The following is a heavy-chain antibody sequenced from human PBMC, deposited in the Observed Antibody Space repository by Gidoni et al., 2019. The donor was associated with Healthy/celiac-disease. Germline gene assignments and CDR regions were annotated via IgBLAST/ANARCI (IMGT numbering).Heavy chain of an antibody. CDR2: ISSSSSTI. CDR3: ARDTGATVVTDYYFDY. D-gene: IGHD2-15*01. V-gene: IGHV3-48*01. J-gene: IGHJ4*02. Sequence: EVQLVESGGGLVQPGGSLRLSCAASGFTFSSYSMNWVRQAPGKGLEWVSYISSSSSTIYYADSVKGRFTISRDNAKNSLYLQMNSLRAEDTAVYYCARDTGATVVTDYYFDYWGQGTLVTVSS. CDR1: GFTFSSYS.